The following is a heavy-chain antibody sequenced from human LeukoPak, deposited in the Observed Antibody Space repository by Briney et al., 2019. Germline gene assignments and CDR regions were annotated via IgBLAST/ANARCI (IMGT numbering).Heavy chain of an antibody. J-gene: IGHJ3*01. CDR3: ASGPIASHALGPGFVFDF. CDR2: NVPLKGIE. V-gene: IGHV1-69*05. CDR1: GGTFRGHG. D-gene: IGHD3-16*01. Sequence: ASVKVSCKASGGTFRGHGISWVRQAPGQGLEWMGGNVPLKGIENYAQKFQGRVTITTDESTSTTYMELSSLRSEDTAVYFCASGPIASHALGPGFVFDFWGQGTMVSVSS.